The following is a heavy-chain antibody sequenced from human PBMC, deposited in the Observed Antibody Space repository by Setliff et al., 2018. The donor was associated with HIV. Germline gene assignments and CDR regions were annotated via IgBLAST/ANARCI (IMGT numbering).Heavy chain of an antibody. D-gene: IGHD3-3*01. CDR2: ISAYNGNT. CDR3: ARDSEWGGYIFWTFDI. Sequence: GASVKVSCKASGYTFTSYGISWVRQAPGQGLEWMGWISAYNGNTNYAQKLQGRVTMTTDTSTSTAYMELRSLRSDDTAVYYCARDSEWGGYIFWTFDIWGQGTMVTVSS. CDR1: GYTFTSYG. V-gene: IGHV1-18*01. J-gene: IGHJ3*02.